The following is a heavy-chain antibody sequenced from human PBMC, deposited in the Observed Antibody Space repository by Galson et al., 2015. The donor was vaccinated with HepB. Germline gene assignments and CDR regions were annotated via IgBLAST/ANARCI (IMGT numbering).Heavy chain of an antibody. Sequence: SLRLSCAASGFTFSSYAMHWVRQAPGKGLEWVALIWYDGSNTYYADSVKGRFTISRDNSKDTVYLQMNSLRGEDTAVYYCARDRVQLEWGIGMDVWGQGTTVTVSS. CDR2: IWYDGSNT. CDR3: ARDRVQLEWGIGMDV. J-gene: IGHJ6*02. D-gene: IGHD1-1*01. V-gene: IGHV3-33*01. CDR1: GFTFSSYA.